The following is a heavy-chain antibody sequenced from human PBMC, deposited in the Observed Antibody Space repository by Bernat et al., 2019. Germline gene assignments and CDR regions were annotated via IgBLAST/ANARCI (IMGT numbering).Heavy chain of an antibody. D-gene: IGHD3-3*01. CDR2: ITWNSGSI. V-gene: IGHV3-9*01. CDR1: GSTFDDYA. Sequence: EVQLVESGGGLVQPGRSLRLSCAASGSTFDDYAMHWVRQAPGKGLEWVSGITWNSGSIAYADSVKGRFTISRDNAKNSLYLQMNSLRAEDTAVYYCARERHDFWSGKEGPSGLDYWGQGTLVTVSS. J-gene: IGHJ4*02. CDR3: ARERHDFWSGKEGPSGLDY.